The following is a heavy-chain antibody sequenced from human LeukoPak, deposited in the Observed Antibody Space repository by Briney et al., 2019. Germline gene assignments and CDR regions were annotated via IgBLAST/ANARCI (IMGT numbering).Heavy chain of an antibody. CDR2: IINSGYT. J-gene: IGHJ4*02. CDR1: GFTFSSYA. D-gene: IGHD3-22*01. CDR3: AKGPDWYDTSGYSAEY. Sequence: PGGSLRLSCAASGFTFSSYAMSWVRQAPGKGLGWVSAIINSGYTYYADSVKGRFTISRDNSKNTLYLQMNSLRAEDTAVYYCAKGPDWYDTSGYSAEYWGQGTLVTVSS. V-gene: IGHV3-23*01.